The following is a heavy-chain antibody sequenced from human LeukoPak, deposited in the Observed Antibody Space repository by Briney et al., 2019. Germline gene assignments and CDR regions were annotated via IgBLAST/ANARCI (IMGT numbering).Heavy chain of an antibody. Sequence: GGSLRLSCAASGFTFSSYSMNWVRQAPGKGLEWVSSISSSSSYIYYADSVKGRFTISRDNSKNTVYLQMNSLRAEDTAVYYCARGSRFGVVGRDAFDIWGQGTMVTVSS. CDR1: GFTFSSYS. D-gene: IGHD3-3*01. CDR2: ISSSSSYI. V-gene: IGHV3-21*01. CDR3: ARGSRFGVVGRDAFDI. J-gene: IGHJ3*02.